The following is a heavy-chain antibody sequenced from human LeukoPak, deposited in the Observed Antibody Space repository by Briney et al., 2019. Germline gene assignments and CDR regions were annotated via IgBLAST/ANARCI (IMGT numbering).Heavy chain of an antibody. CDR1: GHTFSNYG. CDR2: TSYNGNT. D-gene: IGHD6-19*01. CDR3: ARHSGSGWQALGY. Sequence: ASVKVSCKASGHTFSNYGISWVRQAPGLGLEWMGWTSYNGNTNYAQKFQDRVTMTTDTSTTTAYMELRSLESDDTAVYYCARHSGSGWQALGYWGQGTLVTVSS. V-gene: IGHV1-18*04. J-gene: IGHJ4*02.